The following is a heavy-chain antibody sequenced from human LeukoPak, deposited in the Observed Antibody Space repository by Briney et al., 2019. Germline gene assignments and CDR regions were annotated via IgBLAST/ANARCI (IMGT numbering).Heavy chain of an antibody. V-gene: IGHV4-61*02. CDR2: IYTSGST. CDR3: ARGSTYYYGSGSYYYNY. J-gene: IGHJ4*02. CDR1: GDSISSGTYY. D-gene: IGHD3-10*01. Sequence: NPSETLSLTCTVSGDSISSGTYYWSWIRQPAGKGLEWIGRIYTSGSTNYNPSLKSRVTISVDTSKNQFSLKLSSVTAADTAVYYCARGSTYYYGSGSYYYNYWGQGTLVTVSS.